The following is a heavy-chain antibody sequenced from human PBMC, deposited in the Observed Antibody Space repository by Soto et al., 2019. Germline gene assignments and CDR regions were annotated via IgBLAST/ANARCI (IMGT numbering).Heavy chain of an antibody. CDR2: IYYSGST. J-gene: IGHJ6*02. CDR1: CGSISRGGYY. CDR3: ARVHSYYYYYGMDV. Sequence: TSETLSLPCHVSCGSISRGGYYWSWIRPHQGEGLEWVGYIYYSGSTNYNPSLTSRVTISLDTSKNQFSLNLSSVTAADTAVYYCARVHSYYYYYGMDVWGQGSTVTISS. V-gene: IGHV4-61*08.